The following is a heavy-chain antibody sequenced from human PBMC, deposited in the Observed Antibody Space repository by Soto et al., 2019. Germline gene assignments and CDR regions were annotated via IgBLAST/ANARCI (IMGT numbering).Heavy chain of an antibody. V-gene: IGHV4-34*01. CDR3: ARAGSGGGVY. CDR1: GGSFSGYY. D-gene: IGHD6-19*01. Sequence: QVQLQQWGAGLLKPSETLSLTCAVYGGSFSGYYCSWIRQPPGKGVEWIGEINHSGSTNYNPSLKNRVTISVDTSKNQFSLKLSSVTAADPAVYYCARAGSGGGVYWGQGTLVTVSS. J-gene: IGHJ4*02. CDR2: INHSGST.